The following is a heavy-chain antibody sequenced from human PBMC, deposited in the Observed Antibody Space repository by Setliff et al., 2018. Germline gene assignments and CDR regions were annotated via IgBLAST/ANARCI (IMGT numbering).Heavy chain of an antibody. CDR2: ISSDGSSK. CDR3: ARDAKIVVVHNPYYFDQ. Sequence: GGSLRLSCAASGFTFSSYAMHWVRQAPGKGLEWVAVISSDGSSKNYADSLEGRFTISRDNSRNTLYLQMSGLRAEDTAVYYCARDAKIVVVHNPYYFDQWGQGTLVTVSS. D-gene: IGHD3-22*01. CDR1: GFTFSSYA. V-gene: IGHV3-30*04. J-gene: IGHJ4*02.